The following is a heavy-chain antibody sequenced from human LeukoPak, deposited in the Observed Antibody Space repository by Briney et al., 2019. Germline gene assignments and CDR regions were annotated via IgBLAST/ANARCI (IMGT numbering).Heavy chain of an antibody. CDR1: GASMRTYY. J-gene: IGHJ5*02. D-gene: IGHD1/OR15-1a*01. CDR3: AGGLTATGWFDP. V-gene: IGHV4-59*01. CDR2: IYYGGST. Sequence: PSETLSLTCTVSGASMRTYYWSWIRQPPGKGLEWIGYIYYGGSTKYNPSLKSRVTISEDTSKDQFSLRLTSVTAADTAVYFCAGGLTATGWFDPWGQGTLVTVSS.